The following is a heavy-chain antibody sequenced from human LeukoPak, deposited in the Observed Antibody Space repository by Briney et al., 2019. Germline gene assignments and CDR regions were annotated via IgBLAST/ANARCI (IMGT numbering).Heavy chain of an antibody. V-gene: IGHV4-39*01. J-gene: IGHJ4*02. CDR2: IYYSGST. D-gene: IGHD3-22*01. CDR1: GGSISSSSYY. Sequence: SETLSLTCTVSGGSISSSSYYWGWIRQPPGKGLEWIGSIYYSGSTYYNPSLKSRVTISVDTSKNQFSLKLSSVTAADTAVYYCARLMSQTYYYDSSGYHFKDYWGQGTLATVSS. CDR3: ARLMSQTYYYDSSGYHFKDY.